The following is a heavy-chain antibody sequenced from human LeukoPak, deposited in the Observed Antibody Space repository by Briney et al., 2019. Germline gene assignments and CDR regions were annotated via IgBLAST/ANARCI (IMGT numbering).Heavy chain of an antibody. CDR3: ARDPGDFALD. Sequence: GGSLRLSCAASGFTFSSYSMNWVRQAPGKGLEWVSSISSSSTYIYYADSLKGRFTISRDNAKNSLYLQVNSLRAEDTAMYYCARDPGDFALDWGQGTLVTVSS. V-gene: IGHV3-21*01. CDR2: ISSSSTYI. J-gene: IGHJ4*02. D-gene: IGHD1-1*01. CDR1: GFTFSSYS.